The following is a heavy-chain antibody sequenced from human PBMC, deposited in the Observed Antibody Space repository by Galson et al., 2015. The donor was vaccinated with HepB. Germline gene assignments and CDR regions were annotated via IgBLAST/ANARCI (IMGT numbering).Heavy chain of an antibody. Sequence: LSLTCTVSGGSISTYYWSWIRQFPGKGLEWIGYISYSGDTNYNPSLKSRVTISLDTSKNQFSLRVNSVTAADTAVYYCVSAPNSYYFDDWGQGTLVTVSS. V-gene: IGHV4-59*01. CDR3: VSAPNSYYFDD. J-gene: IGHJ4*02. CDR2: ISYSGDT. CDR1: GGSISTYY. D-gene: IGHD1-1*01.